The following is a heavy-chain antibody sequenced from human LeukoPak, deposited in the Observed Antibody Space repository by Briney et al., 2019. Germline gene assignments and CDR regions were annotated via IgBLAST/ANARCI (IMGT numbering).Heavy chain of an antibody. J-gene: IGHJ4*02. Sequence: GGSLRLSCAASGFTFSSYAISWVRQAPGKGLEWVSSISGGGETTYYADSAKGRFTISRDNSQNTLYLQMNSLGAEDTAVYYCARDYADYVGYFFFDYWGQGTLVTVSS. V-gene: IGHV3-23*01. CDR2: ISGGGETT. CDR1: GFTFSSYA. D-gene: IGHD4-17*01. CDR3: ARDYADYVGYFFFDY.